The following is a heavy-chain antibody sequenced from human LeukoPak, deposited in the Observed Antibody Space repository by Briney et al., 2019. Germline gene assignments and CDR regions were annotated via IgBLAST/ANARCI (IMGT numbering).Heavy chain of an antibody. CDR3: ARGSQSLGYCSGGSCRAKIFDY. J-gene: IGHJ4*02. Sequence: PSETPSLTCAVYGGSFSGYYWSWIRQPPGKGLEWIGEINHSGSTNYNPSLKSRVTISVDTSKNQFSLKLSSVTAADTAVYYCARGSQSLGYCSGGSCRAKIFDYWGQGTLVTVSS. CDR1: GGSFSGYY. V-gene: IGHV4-34*01. D-gene: IGHD2-15*01. CDR2: INHSGST.